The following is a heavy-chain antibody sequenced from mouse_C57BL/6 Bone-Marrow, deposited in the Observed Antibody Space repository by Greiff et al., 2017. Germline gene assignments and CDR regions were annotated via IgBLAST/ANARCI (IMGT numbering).Heavy chain of an antibody. Sequence: VQLQQSGPGLVQPSQSLSITCTVSGFSLTSYGVHWVRQSPGKGLEWLGVIWRGGSTDYNAAFMSRMSITKDNSKSQVFFKMNSLQADDTAIYYCAKNWGYGSSYGYAMYYWGQGTSVTVSS. CDR2: IWRGGST. J-gene: IGHJ4*01. V-gene: IGHV2-5*01. CDR1: GFSLTSYG. CDR3: AKNWGYGSSYGYAMYY. D-gene: IGHD1-1*01.